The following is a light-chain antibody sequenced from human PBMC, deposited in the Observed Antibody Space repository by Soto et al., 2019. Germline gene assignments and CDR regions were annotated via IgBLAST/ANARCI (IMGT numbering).Light chain of an antibody. V-gene: IGKV3-11*01. CDR3: QQRMSWPLT. CDR2: DVS. J-gene: IGKJ4*01. CDR1: QNIGRY. Sequence: EIVLTQSPATQSLSPGERATLSCRASQNIGRYLAWYQQTPGQVPRLLIYDVSDRATGIPARFSGSGSGTDSTLTISSLEPEDFAVYFCQQRMSWPLTFGGGTKVESK.